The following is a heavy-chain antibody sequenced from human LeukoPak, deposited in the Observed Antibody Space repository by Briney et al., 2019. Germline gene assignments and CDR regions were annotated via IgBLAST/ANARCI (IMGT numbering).Heavy chain of an antibody. V-gene: IGHV3-48*02. Sequence: GGSLRLSCAASGFTFSSYSMNWVRQAPGKGLEWVSYISSSSSTIYYAGSVKGRFTISRDNAKNSLYLQMNSLRDEDTAVYYCASRYGSSSGGYYGMDVWGQGTAVTVSS. CDR1: GFTFSSYS. J-gene: IGHJ6*02. CDR3: ASRYGSSSGGYYGMDV. CDR2: ISSSSSTI. D-gene: IGHD6-6*01.